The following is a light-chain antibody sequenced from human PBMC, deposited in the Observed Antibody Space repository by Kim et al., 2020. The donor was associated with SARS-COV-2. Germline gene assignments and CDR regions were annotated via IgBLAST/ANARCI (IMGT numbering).Light chain of an antibody. V-gene: IGKV3-11*01. CDR3: QQRYNWRYT. CDR1: QSVSRY. J-gene: IGKJ2*01. CDR2: DAS. Sequence: EIVLTQSPATLSLSPGERATLSCRASQSVSRYLTWYQQKPGQAPRLLIYDASNRATGIPARFSGSGSGTEFTLTISSLEPEDFAVYYCQQRYNWRYTFGQGTKLEI.